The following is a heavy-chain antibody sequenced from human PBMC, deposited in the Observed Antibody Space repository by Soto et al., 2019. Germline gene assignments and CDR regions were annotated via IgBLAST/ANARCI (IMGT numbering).Heavy chain of an antibody. J-gene: IGHJ6*02. CDR2: ISYDGSNK. Sequence: PGGSLRLSCAASGFTFSSYGMHWVRQAPGKGLEWVAVISYDGSNKYYADSVKGRFTISRDNSKNTLYLQMNSLRAEDTAVYYCARDSTMVRGVIRYYYGMDVWGQGTTVTVSS. V-gene: IGHV3-30*03. D-gene: IGHD3-10*01. CDR3: ARDSTMVRGVIRYYYGMDV. CDR1: GFTFSSYG.